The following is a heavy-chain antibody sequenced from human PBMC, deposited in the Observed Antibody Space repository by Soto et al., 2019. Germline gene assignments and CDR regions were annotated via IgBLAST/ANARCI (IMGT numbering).Heavy chain of an antibody. Sequence: SVKVSCKASGGTFSSYAISWVRQAPGQGLEWMGGIIPIFGTANYAQKFQGRITLTADESTSTAYMELSSLRSEDTAVYYCARASPRFGGYDWGPSDYWGQGTLVTVSS. J-gene: IGHJ4*02. V-gene: IGHV1-69*13. CDR1: GGTFSSYA. CDR3: ARASPRFGGYDWGPSDY. CDR2: IIPIFGTA. D-gene: IGHD5-12*01.